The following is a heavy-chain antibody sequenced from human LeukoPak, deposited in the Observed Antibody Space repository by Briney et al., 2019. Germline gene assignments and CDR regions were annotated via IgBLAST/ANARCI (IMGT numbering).Heavy chain of an antibody. D-gene: IGHD5-24*01. V-gene: IGHV4-39*01. CDR2: IYYGGST. CDR1: GDSISGSSYY. J-gene: IGHJ4*02. Sequence: PSETLSLTCTVSGDSISGSSYYWGWIRQPSGKGLEWIGNIYYGGSTYYNPSLKSRVSISVDTSNNQFSLKLSSVTAADTAVYYCASADGYKIDYWGQGTLVTVSS. CDR3: ASADGYKIDY.